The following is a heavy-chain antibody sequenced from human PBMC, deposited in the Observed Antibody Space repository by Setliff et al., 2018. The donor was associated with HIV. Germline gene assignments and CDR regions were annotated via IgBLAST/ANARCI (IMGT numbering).Heavy chain of an antibody. V-gene: IGHV3-30*04. D-gene: IGHD4-17*01. J-gene: IGHJ4*02. CDR3: ARDPYSYGANLYYFDY. CDR2: LRFDGSNK. Sequence: GGSLRLSCAASGFALSNYAVHWVRQAPGKGLEWVAFLRFDGSNKYYADSVKGRFTISRDNSKNTLYLQMNSLRAEDTAVYYCARDPYSYGANLYYFDYWGQGTLVTVSS. CDR1: GFALSNYA.